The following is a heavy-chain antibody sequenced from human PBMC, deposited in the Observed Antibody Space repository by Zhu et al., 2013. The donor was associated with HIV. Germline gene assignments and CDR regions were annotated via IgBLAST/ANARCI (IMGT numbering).Heavy chain of an antibody. V-gene: IGHV4-4*02. CDR1: GGSISSSNW. D-gene: IGHD2-21*01. CDR2: IYHSGST. J-gene: IGHJ5*02. CDR3: ARDEHIVVTSQGQNWFDP. Sequence: QVQLQESGPGLVKPSGTLSLTCAVSGGSISSSNWWSWVRQPPGKGLEWIGEIYHSGSTNYNPSLRSRVTISVDKSKNQFSLKLSSVTAADTAVYYCARDEHIVVTSQGQNWFDPWGPGNPGHRSPQ.